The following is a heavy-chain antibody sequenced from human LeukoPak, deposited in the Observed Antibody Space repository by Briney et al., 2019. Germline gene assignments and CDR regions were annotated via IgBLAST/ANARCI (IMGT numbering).Heavy chain of an antibody. Sequence: PVGTLRLSRAASVVTFSIYGMHWGRQAPGEGLECGAVIWYDGIYKYYGDPVTRRLTIYRNNSINRLYLQMNSLRAEHTDVYYCARGADYDFWSGYYTGKSFDYWGQGTLVTVSS. V-gene: IGHV3-33*01. CDR2: IWYDGIYK. CDR3: ARGADYDFWSGYYTGKSFDY. J-gene: IGHJ4*02. D-gene: IGHD3-3*01. CDR1: VVTFSIYG.